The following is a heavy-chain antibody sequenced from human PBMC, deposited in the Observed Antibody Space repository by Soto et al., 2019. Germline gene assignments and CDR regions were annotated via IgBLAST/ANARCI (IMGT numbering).Heavy chain of an antibody. Sequence: QVQLVQSGAEVKKPGASVRVSCKASGYTFTDFFMHWVRQAPGQGLEWMGWINPNTGDAKFAQKFQGRVTMTRDTSISAVYMELNRLMSGDTAVYYCARDEVLTTVTTGQYYFYSGMDVWGQGTTVTVSS. CDR2: INPNTGDA. CDR1: GYTFTDFF. D-gene: IGHD4-4*01. J-gene: IGHJ6*02. V-gene: IGHV1-2*02. CDR3: ARDEVLTTVTTGQYYFYSGMDV.